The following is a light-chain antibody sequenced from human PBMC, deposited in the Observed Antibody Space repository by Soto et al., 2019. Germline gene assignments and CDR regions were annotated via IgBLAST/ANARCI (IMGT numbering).Light chain of an antibody. V-gene: IGKV3-20*01. CDR3: QQYGSSSYT. J-gene: IGKJ2*01. Sequence: DIVLTQSPDTLSLSPGERATLSCRASQSVSSNYLAWYQQKPGQAPRLLIYGASTRATGIPDRFSGSGSGTDSTLTISRLEPEDFAVYYCQQYGSSSYTFGQGTRLETK. CDR1: QSVSSNY. CDR2: GAS.